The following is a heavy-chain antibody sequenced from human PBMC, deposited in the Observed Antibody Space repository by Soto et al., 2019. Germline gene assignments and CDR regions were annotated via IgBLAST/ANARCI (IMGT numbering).Heavy chain of an antibody. Sequence: GGSLRLSCAASRFTFSSYAMHWVRQAPGKGLEWVAVISYDGSNKYYADSVKGRFTISRDNSKNTLYLQMNSLRAEDTAVYYCAREYSGSYYGAFDIWGQGTMVTVSS. D-gene: IGHD1-26*01. CDR2: ISYDGSNK. J-gene: IGHJ3*02. V-gene: IGHV3-30*04. CDR1: RFTFSSYA. CDR3: AREYSGSYYGAFDI.